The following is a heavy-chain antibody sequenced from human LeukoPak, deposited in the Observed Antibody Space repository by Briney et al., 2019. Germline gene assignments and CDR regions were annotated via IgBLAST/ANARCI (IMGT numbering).Heavy chain of an antibody. CDR2: ISGSGGST. V-gene: IGHV3-23*01. J-gene: IGHJ6*02. CDR3: ARDLRDTAMAPDYYYYGMDV. CDR1: GFTFSSYA. Sequence: GGSLRLSCAASGFTFSSYAMSWVRQAPGKGLEWVSAISGSGGSTYYADSVKGRFTISRDNAKNSLYLQMNSLRAEDTAVYYCARDLRDTAMAPDYYYYGMDVWGQGTTVTVSS. D-gene: IGHD5-18*01.